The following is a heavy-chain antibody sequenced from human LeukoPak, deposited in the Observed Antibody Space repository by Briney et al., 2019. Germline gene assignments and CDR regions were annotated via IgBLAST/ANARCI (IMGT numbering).Heavy chain of an antibody. CDR2: IYYSGST. V-gene: IGHV4-31*03. J-gene: IGHJ4*02. CDR1: GGSISSGGYY. Sequence: SQTLSLTRTVSGGSISSGGYYWSWIRQHPGKGLEWIGYIYYSGSTYYNPSLKSRVTISVDTSKNQFSLKLSSVTAADTAVYYCARTRITMVRGVIVPNPFDYWGQGTLVTVSS. D-gene: IGHD3-10*01. CDR3: ARTRITMVRGVIVPNPFDY.